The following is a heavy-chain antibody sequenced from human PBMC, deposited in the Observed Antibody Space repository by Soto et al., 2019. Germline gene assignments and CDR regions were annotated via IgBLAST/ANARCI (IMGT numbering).Heavy chain of an antibody. CDR3: ARVARVGATDGYYYGMGV. J-gene: IGHJ6*02. Sequence: SVKVSCKASGGTFSSYAISWVRQAPGQGLEWMGGIIPIFGTANYAQKFQGRVTITADESTSTAYMELSSLRSEDTAVYYCARVARVGATDGYYYGMGVWGQGTTVTVSS. V-gene: IGHV1-69*13. CDR1: GGTFSSYA. CDR2: IIPIFGTA. D-gene: IGHD1-26*01.